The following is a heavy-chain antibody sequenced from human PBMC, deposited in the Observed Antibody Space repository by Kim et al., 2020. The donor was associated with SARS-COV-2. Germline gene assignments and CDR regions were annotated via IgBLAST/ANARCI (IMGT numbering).Heavy chain of an antibody. J-gene: IGHJ5*02. Sequence: SETLSLTCTVSGGSISTYYWTWIRQFPGKGLEWFGNIYYRGNTNYNPSLKSRVTMSVDTSNNHFSLKLSSVTAADTAVYYCARGGATWGWFDPWGQGILVTVSS. CDR1: GGSISTYY. CDR3: ARGGATWGWFDP. CDR2: IYYRGNT. D-gene: IGHD1-26*01. V-gene: IGHV4-59*01.